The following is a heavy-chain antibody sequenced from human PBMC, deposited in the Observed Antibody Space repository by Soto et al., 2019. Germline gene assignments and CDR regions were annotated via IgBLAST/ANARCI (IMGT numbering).Heavy chain of an antibody. J-gene: IGHJ6*03. D-gene: IGHD3-10*01. CDR3: AKAVRSTLFRGNYRDV. Sequence: EMQLLESGGGLVQPGGSLRLSCAASGFTFSSYAMSWFRQAPGEGLEWVSIISGSGGNTYHADSVKGRFTISRDNSKNTIYLQMNSLRAEDTAVYHCAKAVRSTLFRGNYRDVGGKGPTVPVSS. V-gene: IGHV3-23*01. CDR1: GFTFSSYA. CDR2: ISGSGGNT.